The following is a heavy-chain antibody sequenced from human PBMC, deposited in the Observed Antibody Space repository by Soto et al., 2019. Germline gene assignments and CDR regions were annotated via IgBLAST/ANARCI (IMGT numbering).Heavy chain of an antibody. CDR1: GFSLSSGGGA. CDR3: GHRRDVATRCWFDP. V-gene: IGHV2-5*01. D-gene: IGHD6-6*01. Sequence: QITLKESGPTLVKSTQTLTLTCTFSGFSLSSGGGAGGWIRQPPGKALEWLAIIYASGGTHYSPSLKTRLTITKDTSKNQVVLTMTNMDPVDTATYYCGHRRDVATRCWFDPWGQGILVTVSS. CDR2: IYASGGT. J-gene: IGHJ5*02.